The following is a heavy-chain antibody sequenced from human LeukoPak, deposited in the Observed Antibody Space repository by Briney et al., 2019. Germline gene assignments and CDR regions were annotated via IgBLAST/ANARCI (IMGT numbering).Heavy chain of an antibody. CDR3: ARSGSKTYYYGSGPSWFDP. Sequence: GASVKVSCKASSYTFTRYGISWVRQAPGQGLEWMGWISGSNGNTNYAQKFQGRVSMTADTSTSTAYMELRSLRSDDTAVYYCARSGSKTYYYGSGPSWFDPWGQGTLVTVSS. CDR1: SYTFTRYG. J-gene: IGHJ5*02. V-gene: IGHV1-18*01. D-gene: IGHD3-10*01. CDR2: ISGSNGNT.